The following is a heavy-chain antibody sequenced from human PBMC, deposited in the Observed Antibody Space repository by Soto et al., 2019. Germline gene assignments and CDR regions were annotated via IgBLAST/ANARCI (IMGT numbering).Heavy chain of an antibody. D-gene: IGHD6-13*01. J-gene: IGHJ6*02. CDR3: ARDGVAAAGLSNYYGMDV. CDR2: IKQDGREK. Sequence: EVQLVESGGGLVQPGGSLRLSCAASGFIFSNYWMTWVRQAPGKGLEWVAHIKQDGREKYYVDSLKGRFTISRDNAKNSLYLQIDSLRVEDTAVYYCARDGVAAAGLSNYYGMDVWGQGTTVTVSS. V-gene: IGHV3-7*01. CDR1: GFIFSNYW.